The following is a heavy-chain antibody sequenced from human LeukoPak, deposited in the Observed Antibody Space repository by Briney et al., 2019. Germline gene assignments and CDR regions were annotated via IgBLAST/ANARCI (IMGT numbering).Heavy chain of an antibody. CDR2: FDPKDGEI. V-gene: IGHV1-24*01. CDR1: GYTLTELS. D-gene: IGHD4-17*01. J-gene: IGHJ6*04. Sequence: ASVKVSCKVSGYTLTELSMHWVRQAPGKGLEWMGGFDPKDGEIIYAQKFQGRVTINAQKFQGRVTMTEDTSTDTAYMEVSSLRSEDTAAYYCATVTTSNYYYGMDVWGKGTTVTVSS. CDR3: ATVTTSNYYYGMDV.